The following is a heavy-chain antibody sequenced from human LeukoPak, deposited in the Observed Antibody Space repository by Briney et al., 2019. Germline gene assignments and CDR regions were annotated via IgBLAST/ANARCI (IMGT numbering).Heavy chain of an antibody. Sequence: SETLSLTCTVSGDSVSTYHWGWIRQPPGKGLEWIGYIYNTGSTNYNPSLKSRVTISADTSKNQFSLKLSSVTAADTAMYYCARDKDNYGSRRHAFDIWGQGTMVTVSS. CDR3: ARDKDNYGSRRHAFDI. V-gene: IGHV4-59*02. J-gene: IGHJ3*02. CDR2: IYNTGST. CDR1: GDSVSTYH. D-gene: IGHD3-10*01.